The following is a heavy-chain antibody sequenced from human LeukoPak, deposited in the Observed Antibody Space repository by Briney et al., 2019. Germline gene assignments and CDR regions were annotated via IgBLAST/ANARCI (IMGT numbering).Heavy chain of an antibody. CDR1: GGSISSYY. CDR3: ARGLKKDFDY. V-gene: IGHV4-34*01. J-gene: IGHJ4*02. CDR2: INHSGST. Sequence: PSETLSLTCTVSGGSISSYYWSWIRQPPGKGLEWIGEINHSGSTNYNPSLKSRVTISVDTSKNQFSLKLSSVTAADTAVYYCARGLKKDFDYWGQGTLVTVSS.